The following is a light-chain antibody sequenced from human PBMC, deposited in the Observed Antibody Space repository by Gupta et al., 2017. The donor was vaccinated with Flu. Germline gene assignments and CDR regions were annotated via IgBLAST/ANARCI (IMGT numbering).Light chain of an antibody. V-gene: IGKV1D-13*01. CDR3: QHCKNYPQLT. CDR2: DAS. CDR1: QGIRSA. Sequence: AIQLTQSPSSLSASVGDRATITCRASQGIRSALVWYQQKPGKVPKVLIYDASNLESGVPSRFSGSGYGKDFTLTISSRQPEDFATYYCQHCKNYPQLTFGGGTKVEIK. J-gene: IGKJ4*01.